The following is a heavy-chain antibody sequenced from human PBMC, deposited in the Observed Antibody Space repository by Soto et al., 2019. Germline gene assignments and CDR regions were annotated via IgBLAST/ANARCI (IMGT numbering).Heavy chain of an antibody. J-gene: IGHJ6*02. Sequence: GASEKVSCKASGYTFTGHYMHWVRQAPGQGLEWMGWINPNSGGTNYAQRFQGRVTMTRDTSISTAYMELSRLRSDDTAVYYCARDLVVVTAIAADGMDVWGQGTTVTV. CDR1: GYTFTGHY. D-gene: IGHD2-21*02. V-gene: IGHV1-2*02. CDR2: INPNSGGT. CDR3: ARDLVVVTAIAADGMDV.